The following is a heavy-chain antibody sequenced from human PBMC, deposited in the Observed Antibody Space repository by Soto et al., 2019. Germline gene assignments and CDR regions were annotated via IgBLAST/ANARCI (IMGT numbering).Heavy chain of an antibody. V-gene: IGHV4-31*03. CDR2: IYYSGST. CDR3: VRDRRYDWNYYYGMAV. Sequence: SETLSLTCTVSGGSISVGGYYWNWIRQHPGKGLEWIGFIYYSGSTYYNPSLKSRVIMSLDTSKNQFSLELSSVTAADTAVYYCVRDRRYDWNYYYGMAVWGQGTTVTVSS. D-gene: IGHD1-20*01. J-gene: IGHJ6*02. CDR1: GGSISVGGYY.